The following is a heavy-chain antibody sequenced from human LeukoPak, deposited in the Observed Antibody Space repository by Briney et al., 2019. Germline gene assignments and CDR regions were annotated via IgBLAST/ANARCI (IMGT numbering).Heavy chain of an antibody. Sequence: PGGSLRLSCAASGFTFDDYGMSWVRQAPGKGLEWVSGINWNGGRAGHADSVKGRFTISRDNAKNSLYLQMNSLRAEDTAVYYCARDWVRLELPSDDAFDIWGQGIMVTVSS. CDR3: ARDWVRLELPSDDAFDI. J-gene: IGHJ3*02. CDR2: INWNGGRA. D-gene: IGHD1-7*01. V-gene: IGHV3-20*04. CDR1: GFTFDDYG.